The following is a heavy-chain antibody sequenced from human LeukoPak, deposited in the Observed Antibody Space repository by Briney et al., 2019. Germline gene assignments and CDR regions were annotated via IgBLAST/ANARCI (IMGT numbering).Heavy chain of an antibody. D-gene: IGHD3-9*01. CDR2: ISTDASST. Sequence: GGSLRLSCAGSGFTFSSYWMHWVRQAPGKGLVWVSRISTDASSTTYADSVKGRFTISRDNAKDTLYLQMNSLRAEDTAVYYCARVTLTGYYAFDYWGQGTLVTVSS. CDR3: ARVTLTGYYAFDY. V-gene: IGHV3-74*01. CDR1: GFTFSSYW. J-gene: IGHJ4*02.